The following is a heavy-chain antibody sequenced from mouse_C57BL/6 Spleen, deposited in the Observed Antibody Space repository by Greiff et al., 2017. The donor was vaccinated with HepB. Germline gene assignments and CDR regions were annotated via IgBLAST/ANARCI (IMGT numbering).Heavy chain of an antibody. D-gene: IGHD3-1*01. Sequence: VQLQQPGAELVKPGASVKVSCKASGYTFTSYWMHWVKQRPGQGLEWIGRIHPSDSDTNYNQKFKGKATLTVDKSSSTAYMQLSSLTSEDSAVYYWAGDLGQLRFAYWGQGTLVTVSA. CDR1: GYTFTSYW. CDR2: IHPSDSDT. J-gene: IGHJ3*01. V-gene: IGHV1-74*01. CDR3: AGDLGQLRFAY.